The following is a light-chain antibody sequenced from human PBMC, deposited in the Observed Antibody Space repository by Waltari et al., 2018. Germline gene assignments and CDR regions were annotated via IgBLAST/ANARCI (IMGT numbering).Light chain of an antibody. CDR2: STT. V-gene: IGLV7-43*01. CDR1: AGAVTSGNY. Sequence: QTVVTQEPSLPVSPGGAVTLTCASSAGAVTSGNYPNWIQQNPGQVPRSLIHSTTNRHSWTPARFSGSLLGGKAALTLSGVQPEDEAEYYCLLYDGSDQVFGGGTKLTVL. J-gene: IGLJ3*02. CDR3: LLYDGSDQV.